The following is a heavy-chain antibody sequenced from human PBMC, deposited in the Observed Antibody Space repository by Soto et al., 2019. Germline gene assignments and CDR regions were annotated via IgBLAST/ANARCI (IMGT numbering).Heavy chain of an antibody. CDR1: GFTFSSYA. D-gene: IGHD3-22*01. CDR3: AKNGYYDSSGYSN. CDR2: ISGSGGST. J-gene: IGHJ4*02. V-gene: IGHV3-23*01. Sequence: GGSLRLSCAASGFTFSSYAMSWVRQDPGKGLEWVSAISGSGGSTYYADSVKGRFTISRDNSKNTLYLQMNSLRAEDTAVYYCAKNGYYDSSGYSNWGQGTLVTVSS.